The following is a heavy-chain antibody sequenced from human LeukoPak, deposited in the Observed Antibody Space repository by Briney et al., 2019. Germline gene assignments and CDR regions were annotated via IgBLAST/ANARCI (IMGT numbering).Heavy chain of an antibody. J-gene: IGHJ4*02. D-gene: IGHD2-21*02. CDR1: GFTVSSNY. CDR2: ISGSGGST. Sequence: GGSLRLSCAASGFTVSSNYMSWVRQAPGKGLEWVSAISGSGGSTYYADSVKGRFTISRDNSKNTLYLQMNSLRAEDTAVYYCAKKVTPYYFDYWGQGTLVTVSS. CDR3: AKKVTPYYFDY. V-gene: IGHV3-23*01.